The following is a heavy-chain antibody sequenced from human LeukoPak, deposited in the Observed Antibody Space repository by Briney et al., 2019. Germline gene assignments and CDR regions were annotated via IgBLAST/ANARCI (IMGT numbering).Heavy chain of an antibody. Sequence: PGGSLRLSCAASGFTFSSYDMHWVRQAPAKGLEWVAVIWYDGSSKYYADSVKGRFTISRDNSKNTLYLQMNSLRAEDTAVYYCAKGPDSSGYGYYYGMVVWGQGTTVTVSS. V-gene: IGHV3-33*06. J-gene: IGHJ6*02. CDR2: IWYDGSSK. D-gene: IGHD3-22*01. CDR3: AKGPDSSGYGYYYGMVV. CDR1: GFTFSSYD.